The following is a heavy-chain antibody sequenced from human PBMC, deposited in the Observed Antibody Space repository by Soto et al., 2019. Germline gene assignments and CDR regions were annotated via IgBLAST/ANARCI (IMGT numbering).Heavy chain of an antibody. CDR3: ARRTCGGGCYTDAFDI. CDR2: ISYDGSNK. V-gene: IGHV3-30-3*01. Sequence: LRLSCAASGFTFSSYAMHWVRQAPGKGLEWVAVISYDGSNKYYADSVKGRFTISRDNSKNTLYLQMNSLRAEDTAVYYCARRTCGGGCYTDAFDIWGQGTMVTVSS. D-gene: IGHD2-21*02. CDR1: GFTFSSYA. J-gene: IGHJ3*02.